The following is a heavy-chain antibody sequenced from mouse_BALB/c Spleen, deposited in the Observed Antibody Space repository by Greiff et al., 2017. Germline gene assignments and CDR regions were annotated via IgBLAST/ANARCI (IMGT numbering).Heavy chain of an antibody. V-gene: IGHV1S56*01. CDR3: ARWNYYGSSYFDY. CDR2: IYPGNVNT. J-gene: IGHJ2*01. Sequence: VQLQQSGPELVKPGASVRISCKASGYTFTSYYIHWVKQRPGQGLEWIGWIYPGNVNTKYNEKFKGKATLTADKSSSTAYMQLSSLTSEDSAVYFCARWNYYGSSYFDYWGQGTTLTVSS. D-gene: IGHD1-1*01. CDR1: GYTFTSYY.